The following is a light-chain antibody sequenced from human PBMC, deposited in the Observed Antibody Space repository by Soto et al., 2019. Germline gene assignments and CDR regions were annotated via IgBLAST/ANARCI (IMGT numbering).Light chain of an antibody. CDR1: QSVSNS. CDR2: DVY. Sequence: EIVLTQSPGTLSLSPGERVTLSCRASQSVSNSLAWYPQKPGQTPRLLTYDVYNRPTGIPARFSGSGSGTDFTLTITSLELEDFAVYFCHQRYNWPRVTFGQGTRLEIK. CDR3: HQRYNWPRVT. J-gene: IGKJ5*01. V-gene: IGKV3-11*01.